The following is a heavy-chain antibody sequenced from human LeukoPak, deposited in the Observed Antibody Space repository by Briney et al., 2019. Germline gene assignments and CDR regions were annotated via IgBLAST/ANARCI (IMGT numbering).Heavy chain of an antibody. D-gene: IGHD6-19*01. Sequence: GSLRLSCAASGFTFSSYSMNWVRQAPGKGLEWVSYISSSSSTIYYADSVKGRFTISRDNAKNSLYLQMNSLRAEDTAVYYCARDGPYGSGSQADYWGQGTLVTVSS. CDR2: ISSSSSTI. J-gene: IGHJ4*02. CDR1: GFTFSSYS. CDR3: ARDGPYGSGSQADY. V-gene: IGHV3-48*04.